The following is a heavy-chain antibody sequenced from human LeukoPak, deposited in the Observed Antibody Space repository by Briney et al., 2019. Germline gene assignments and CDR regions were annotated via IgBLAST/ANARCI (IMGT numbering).Heavy chain of an antibody. J-gene: IGHJ4*02. CDR3: ARSSKWVPAQVY. V-gene: IGHV4-39*01. D-gene: IGHD2-2*01. CDR2: IYYSGST. CDR1: GGSISSSSYY. Sequence: SETLSLTCTVSGGSISSSSYYWGWIRQPPGKGLEWFGSIYYSGSTYYNPSLQSRVTISVDTSKHQFSLKLSSVTAGDTAVYYCARSSKWVPAQVYGGQGTLVSVSS.